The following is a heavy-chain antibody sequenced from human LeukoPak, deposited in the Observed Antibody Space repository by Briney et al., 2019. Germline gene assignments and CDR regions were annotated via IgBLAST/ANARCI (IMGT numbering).Heavy chain of an antibody. V-gene: IGHV3-30*03. CDR2: ISYDGSNK. D-gene: IGHD6-19*01. CDR1: GFTFSYYG. CDR3: ASHLVRGIAVAGPAGYFDY. J-gene: IGHJ4*02. Sequence: GGSLRLSCAASGFTFSYYGLHWVRQGPGKGLEWVAVISYDGSNKYYADSVKGRFTISRDNSKNTLYLQMNSLRAEDTAVYYCASHLVRGIAVAGPAGYFDYWGQGTLVTVSS.